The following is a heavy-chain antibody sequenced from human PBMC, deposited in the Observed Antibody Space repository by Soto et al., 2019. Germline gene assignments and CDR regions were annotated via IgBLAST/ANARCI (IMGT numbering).Heavy chain of an antibody. Sequence: EVQLVESGGGLVKPGGSLRLSCAASGFTFSSYSMNWVRQAPGKGLEWVSAISGSGGSTYYADSVKGRFTISRDNSKNALYLQMNSLRAEDTAVYYCATVCGGDCYRRDPPNWGQGTLVTVSS. J-gene: IGHJ4*02. CDR1: GFTFSSYS. CDR2: ISGSGGST. D-gene: IGHD2-21*02. V-gene: IGHV3-23*04. CDR3: ATVCGGDCYRRDPPN.